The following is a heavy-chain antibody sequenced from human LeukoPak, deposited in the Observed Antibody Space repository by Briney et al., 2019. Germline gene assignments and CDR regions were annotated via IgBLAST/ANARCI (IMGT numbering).Heavy chain of an antibody. D-gene: IGHD2-2*01. J-gene: IGHJ4*02. Sequence: SQTLSLTCTVSGGSISSGSYYWSWIRQPAGTGLEWIGRIYTSGSTNYNPSLKSRVTISVDTSKNQFSLKLSSVTAADTAVYYCARGGSRCSSTSCYFAYWGQGTLVTVSS. V-gene: IGHV4-61*02. CDR2: IYTSGST. CDR1: GGSISSGSYY. CDR3: ARGGSRCSSTSCYFAY.